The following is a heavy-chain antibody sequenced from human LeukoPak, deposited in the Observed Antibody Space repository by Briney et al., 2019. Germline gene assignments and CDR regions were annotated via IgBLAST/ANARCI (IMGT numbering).Heavy chain of an antibody. J-gene: IGHJ5*02. D-gene: IGHD3-3*01. CDR1: GGSISSSSYY. CDR2: IYYSGST. V-gene: IGHV4-39*01. CDR3: ARELYDFWSGYYTDGNWFDP. Sequence: SETLSLTCTVSGGSISSSSYYWGWIRQPPGKGLEWIGSIYYSGSTYYNPSLKSRVTISVDTSKNQFSLKLGSVTAADTAVYYCARELYDFWSGYYTDGNWFDPWGQGTLATVSS.